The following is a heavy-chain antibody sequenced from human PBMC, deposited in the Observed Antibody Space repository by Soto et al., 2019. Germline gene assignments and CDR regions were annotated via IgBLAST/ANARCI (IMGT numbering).Heavy chain of an antibody. D-gene: IGHD1-26*01. V-gene: IGHV3-30-3*01. CDR1: GFTFSSYA. J-gene: IGHJ4*02. CDR2: ISYDGSNK. CDR3: ARGGRVGATPGFDY. Sequence: PGGSLRLSCAASGFTFSSYAMHWVRQAPGKGLEWVAVISYDGSNKYYADSVKGRFTISRDNSKNTLYLQMNSLRAEDTAVYYCARGGRVGATPGFDYWGQGTLVTVSS.